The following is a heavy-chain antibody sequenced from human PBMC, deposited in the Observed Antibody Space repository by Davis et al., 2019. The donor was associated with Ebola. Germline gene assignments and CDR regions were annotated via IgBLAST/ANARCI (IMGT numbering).Heavy chain of an antibody. Sequence: SETLSLTCTVSGGSISSSSSYYWGWIRQPPGKGLEWIGSIYHSGSTYYNPSLKSRVAISVDTSRNQFSLKLTSVTAADTALYFCARVPGVYYLDYWGQGTLVTVSS. V-gene: IGHV4-39*07. CDR3: ARVPGVYYLDY. CDR1: GGSISSSSSYY. CDR2: IYHSGST. D-gene: IGHD3-10*01. J-gene: IGHJ4*02.